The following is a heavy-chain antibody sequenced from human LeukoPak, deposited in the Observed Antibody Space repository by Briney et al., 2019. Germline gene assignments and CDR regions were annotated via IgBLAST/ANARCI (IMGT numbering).Heavy chain of an antibody. V-gene: IGHV4-34*01. CDR2: INHSGST. D-gene: IGHD4-11*01. Sequence: PSETLSLTCAVYGRSFSGYYWSWIRQPPGKGLEWIGEINHSGSTNYNPSLKSRVTISVDTSKNQFSLKLSSVTAADTAVYYCARGYSNYDYWGQRTLVTVSS. CDR1: GRSFSGYY. CDR3: ARGYSNYDY. J-gene: IGHJ4*02.